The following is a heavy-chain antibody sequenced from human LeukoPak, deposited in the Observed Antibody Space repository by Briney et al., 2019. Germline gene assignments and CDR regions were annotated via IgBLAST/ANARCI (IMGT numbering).Heavy chain of an antibody. CDR2: MNPNSGNT. J-gene: IGHJ4*02. Sequence: ASVKVSCKASGYTFTSYDIDWVRQATGQGLEWMGWMNPNSGNTGYAQKCQGRVTMTRNTSISTAYIKLSSLRSEDTAVYYCARGLAYSSGSSAFDYWGQGTLVTVSS. CDR1: GYTFTSYD. V-gene: IGHV1-8*01. D-gene: IGHD6-19*01. CDR3: ARGLAYSSGSSAFDY.